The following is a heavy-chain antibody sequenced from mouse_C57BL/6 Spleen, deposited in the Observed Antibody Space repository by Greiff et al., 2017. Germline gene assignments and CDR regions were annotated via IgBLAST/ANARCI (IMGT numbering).Heavy chain of an antibody. CDR2: ISYDGSN. Sequence: EVKLQESGPGLVKPSQSLSLTCSVTGYSITSGYYWNWIRQFPGNKLEWMGYISYDGSNNYNPSLKNRISIIRDTSKNQFFLKLNSVTTEDTATNYCARADYSNYGYFDVWGTGTTVTVSS. CDR1: GYSITSGYY. CDR3: ARADYSNYGYFDV. J-gene: IGHJ1*03. V-gene: IGHV3-6*01. D-gene: IGHD2-5*01.